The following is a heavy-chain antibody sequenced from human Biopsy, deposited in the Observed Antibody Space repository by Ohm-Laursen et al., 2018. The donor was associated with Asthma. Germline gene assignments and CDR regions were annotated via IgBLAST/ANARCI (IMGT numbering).Heavy chain of an antibody. Sequence: SLRLSCAASRFTYEMHWVRQAPGKGLEWVATLSHDNNYKGYADSAKGRFTISRDNSKNTLYLQMNSLRAEDTAVYYCARAISSSWWAVEYWGQGTLVTVSS. D-gene: IGHD6-6*01. V-gene: IGHV3-30*04. CDR1: RFTYE. CDR3: ARAISSSWWAVEY. J-gene: IGHJ4*02. CDR2: LSHDNNYK.